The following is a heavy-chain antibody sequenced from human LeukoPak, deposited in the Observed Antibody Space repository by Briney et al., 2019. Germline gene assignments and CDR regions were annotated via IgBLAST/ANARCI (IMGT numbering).Heavy chain of an antibody. V-gene: IGHV3-53*01. J-gene: IGHJ4*02. Sequence: GGSLRLSCAASGLSVSNNYMCWVRQAPGQGLEWVADIYRDGGAGGTNCADSVKGRFTVSRDGAKNMVYLQMNSLRADDTAIYYCATPLTGLHYWGQGTQVIVSS. CDR1: GLSVSNNY. D-gene: IGHD1-14*01. CDR3: ATPLTGLHY. CDR2: IYRDGGAGGT.